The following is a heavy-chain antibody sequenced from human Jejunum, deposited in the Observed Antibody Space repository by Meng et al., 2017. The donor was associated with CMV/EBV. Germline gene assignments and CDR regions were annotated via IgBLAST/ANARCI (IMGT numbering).Heavy chain of an antibody. J-gene: IGHJ6*02. CDR2: INSDGSST. CDR1: GFSVSSYW. Sequence: WGASGFSVSSYWMHWGSQEPGKGRVWVSRINSDGSSTTYADPVKGRFTFSRDNAKNTLYLQMNSLRAEDTAVYYCARANNHAMDVWGQGTTVTVSS. CDR3: ARANNHAMDV. D-gene: IGHD1/OR15-1a*01. V-gene: IGHV3-74*01.